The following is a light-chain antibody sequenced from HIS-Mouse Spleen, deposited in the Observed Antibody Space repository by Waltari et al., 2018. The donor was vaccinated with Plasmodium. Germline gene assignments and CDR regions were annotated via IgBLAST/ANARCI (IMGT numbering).Light chain of an antibody. CDR2: KDS. CDR3: YSAADNNRV. V-gene: IGLV3-27*01. CDR1: VLAKKY. Sequence: SYELTQPSSVSVSPGQTARITCSGDVLAKKYARWSPQKPGQAPVLVIYKDSERPSGIPERFSGSSSGTTVTLTISGAQVEDEADYYCYSAADNNRVFGGGTKLTVL. J-gene: IGLJ3*02.